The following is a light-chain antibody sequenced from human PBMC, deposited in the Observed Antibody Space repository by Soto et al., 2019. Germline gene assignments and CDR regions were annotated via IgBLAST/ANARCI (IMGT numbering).Light chain of an antibody. CDR2: EVS. Sequence: QSVLTQPASVSGSPGQSITLSCTGTSSDVGDFDYVSWYQQHPRKAPKLMIYEVSYRPSGVSNRFSGSKSGNTASLTISGLQAEDEADYYCSSYTSTSTLYVFGTGTKVTVL. CDR3: SSYTSTSTLYV. CDR1: SSDVGDFDY. V-gene: IGLV2-14*01. J-gene: IGLJ1*01.